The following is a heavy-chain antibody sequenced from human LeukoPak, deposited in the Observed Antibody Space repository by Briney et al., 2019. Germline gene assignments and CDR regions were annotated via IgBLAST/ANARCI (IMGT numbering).Heavy chain of an antibody. Sequence: GGSLRLSCAASGFTFSSYAMSWVRQAPGKGLEWVSGVSGSGGSTYYADSVKGRLTISRDNSKNTLYLQMNSLRAEDTAVYYCAKLSCSSPSCHADYWGQRTLVTVSS. V-gene: IGHV3-23*01. CDR3: AKLSCSSPSCHADY. J-gene: IGHJ4*02. D-gene: IGHD2-2*01. CDR1: GFTFSSYA. CDR2: VSGSGGST.